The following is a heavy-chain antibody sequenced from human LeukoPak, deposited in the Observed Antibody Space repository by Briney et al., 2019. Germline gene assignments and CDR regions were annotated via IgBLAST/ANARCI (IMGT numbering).Heavy chain of an antibody. J-gene: IGHJ4*02. D-gene: IGHD3-3*01. CDR3: TRGRYFYDS. Sequence: SQTLSLTCTVSGGSISSGSYYWSWIRQPAGKGLEWIGRIYSSGSTNYNPSLKSRVTISLDTSKNQFSLKLSSVTAADTAVYYCTRGRYFYDSWGQGTLVTVSS. CDR1: GGSISSGSYY. V-gene: IGHV4-61*02. CDR2: IYSSGST.